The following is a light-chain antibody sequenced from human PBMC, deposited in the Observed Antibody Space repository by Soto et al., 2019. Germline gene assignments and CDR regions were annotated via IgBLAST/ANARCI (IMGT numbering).Light chain of an antibody. Sequence: EIVMTQSPATLSVSPGERATLSCRASQSVSSNLAWYQQKPGQAPRLPIYGASTRATGIPARFSGSGSGTEFTLTISSLQSEDFAVYYCQQYNNWPITFGQGTRLELN. CDR1: QSVSSN. V-gene: IGKV3-15*01. CDR2: GAS. CDR3: QQYNNWPIT. J-gene: IGKJ5*01.